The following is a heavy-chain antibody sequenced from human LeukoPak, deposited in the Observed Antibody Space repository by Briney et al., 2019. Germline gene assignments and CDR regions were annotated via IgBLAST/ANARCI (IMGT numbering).Heavy chain of an antibody. D-gene: IGHD2-8*01. CDR2: INPSGGST. CDR3: ARHLAPVMLNAFDI. J-gene: IGHJ3*02. V-gene: IGHV1-46*01. Sequence: VASVKVSCKASGYTFINYYIHWVRQAPGQGLAWMGIINPSGGSTDYAQKFQGRVTVTRDTSTRTVYTELSRLRSEHTAIYYCARHLAPVMLNAFDIWGKGTMVTVSS. CDR1: GYTFINYY.